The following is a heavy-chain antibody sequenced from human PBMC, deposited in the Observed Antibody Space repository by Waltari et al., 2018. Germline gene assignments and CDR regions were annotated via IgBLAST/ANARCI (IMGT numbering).Heavy chain of an antibody. D-gene: IGHD3-9*01. Sequence: QVQLVQSGAEVKKPGASVKVSCKASGYTFTGYYMHWVRQAPGQGLEWMGWINTNTGNPTYAQGFTGRFVFSLDTSVSTAYLQISSLKAEDTAVYYCARGARYFDWLFQDYWGQGTLVTVSS. J-gene: IGHJ4*02. CDR1: GYTFTGYY. CDR2: INTNTGNP. CDR3: ARGARYFDWLFQDY. V-gene: IGHV7-4-1*02.